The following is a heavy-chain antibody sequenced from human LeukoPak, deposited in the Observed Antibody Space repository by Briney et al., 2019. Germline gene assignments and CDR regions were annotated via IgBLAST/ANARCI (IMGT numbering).Heavy chain of an antibody. J-gene: IGHJ6*02. V-gene: IGHV1-3*01. Sequence: ASVKVSCKASGYTFTSYAMHWVRQAPGQRLEWMGWINACNGNTKYSQKFQGRVTITRDTSASTAYMELSSLRSEDTAVYYCAKIGPMVRGSIYYYYGMDVWGQGTTVTVSS. D-gene: IGHD3-10*01. CDR1: GYTFTSYA. CDR3: AKIGPMVRGSIYYYYGMDV. CDR2: INACNGNT.